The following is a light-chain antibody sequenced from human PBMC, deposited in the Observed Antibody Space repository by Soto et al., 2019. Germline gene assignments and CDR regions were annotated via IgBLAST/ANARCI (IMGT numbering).Light chain of an antibody. CDR2: SNN. CDR3: AAWDDSLHGPGHV. CDR1: SSNIGSNT. Sequence: QSVLTQPPSSSGTPGQRVTISCYGSSSNIGSNTVNWYQQLPGTAPKLLIYSNNQRPSGVPDRFSGSKSGTSASLAISGLQSEDEADYYCAAWDDSLHGPGHVFGTGTKVTVL. J-gene: IGLJ1*01. V-gene: IGLV1-44*01.